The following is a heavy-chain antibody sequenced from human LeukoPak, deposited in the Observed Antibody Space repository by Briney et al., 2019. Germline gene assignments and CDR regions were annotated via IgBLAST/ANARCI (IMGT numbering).Heavy chain of an antibody. J-gene: IGHJ6*02. CDR1: GFTFSSYA. CDR3: AISQQLVRYYYYGMDV. V-gene: IGHV3-23*01. Sequence: GGSLRLSCAASGFTFSSYAMSWVRQAPGKGLEWVSAISGSGGSTYYADSVKGRFTISRDNSKNTLYLQMNSLRAEDTAVYYCAISQQLVRYYYYGMDVWGQGTTVTVSS. D-gene: IGHD6-13*01. CDR2: ISGSGGST.